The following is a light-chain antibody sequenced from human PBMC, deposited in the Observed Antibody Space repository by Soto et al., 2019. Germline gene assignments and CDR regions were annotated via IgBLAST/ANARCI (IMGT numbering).Light chain of an antibody. Sequence: EIVMTQSPATLSVSPGERATLSCRASQSVTSNLAWYQQKPGQAPRLLIYDASTRATGIPARFSGSGSGTEFTLTISSLQSEDLAVFYCQQYFDWPQSFGQGTKVDIK. CDR1: QSVTSN. V-gene: IGKV3-15*01. CDR3: QQYFDWPQS. J-gene: IGKJ1*01. CDR2: DAS.